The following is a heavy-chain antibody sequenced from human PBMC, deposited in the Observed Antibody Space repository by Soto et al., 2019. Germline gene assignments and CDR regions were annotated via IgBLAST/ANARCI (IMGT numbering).Heavy chain of an antibody. CDR2: ISAHNGDT. CDR1: GYTFATYG. J-gene: IGHJ4*02. Sequence: ASVKVSCKASGYTFATYGFSWVRQAPGQGLECVGWISAHNGDTHYSRKFQGRVTLTTDTSKNQFSLKLSSVTAADTAVYYCARDPGGYGMPDYWGQGTLVTVSS. D-gene: IGHD5-12*01. CDR3: ARDPGGYGMPDY. V-gene: IGHV1-18*04.